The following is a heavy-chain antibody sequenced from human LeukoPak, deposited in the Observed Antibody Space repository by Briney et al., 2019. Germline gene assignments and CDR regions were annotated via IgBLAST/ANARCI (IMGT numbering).Heavy chain of an antibody. V-gene: IGHV4-31*03. D-gene: IGHD3-9*01. CDR1: GGSISSGGYY. Sequence: SQTLSLTCTVSGGSISSGGYYWSWIRQHPGTGLEWIGYIYYSGSTYYNPSLKSRVTISVDTSKNQFSLKLSSVTAADTAVYYCARGQMTPLTGHYYFDYWGQGTLVTVSS. J-gene: IGHJ4*02. CDR3: ARGQMTPLTGHYYFDY. CDR2: IYYSGST.